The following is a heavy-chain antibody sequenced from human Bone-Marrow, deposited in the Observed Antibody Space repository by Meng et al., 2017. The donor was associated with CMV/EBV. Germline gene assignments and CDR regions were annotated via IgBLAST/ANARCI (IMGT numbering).Heavy chain of an antibody. D-gene: IGHD2-2*01. J-gene: IGHJ4*02. V-gene: IGHV3-23*01. CDR1: LNCSSFA. CDR2: ISGSTRTT. CDR3: AKETYIVVVPAAIYDY. Sequence: LNCSSFAMTCDPQAPGKGLQWVSVISGSTRTTCYACSVKGQFTISRDNSKNRLYLQMNSLRAGDTAVYYCAKETYIVVVPAAIYDYWGQGTLVTVSS.